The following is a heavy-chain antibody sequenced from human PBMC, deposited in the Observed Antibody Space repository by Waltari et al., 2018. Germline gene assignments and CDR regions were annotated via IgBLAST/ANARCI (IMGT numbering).Heavy chain of an antibody. V-gene: IGHV4-61*02. J-gene: IGHJ5*02. CDR3: ARSVTTFGGGGNWFDP. CDR2: FYTSGNT. CDR1: GDSVSTGSHH. Sequence: QVQLQESGPGLVKPSQTLSLTCIVSGDSVSTGSHHGSWIRQPVGKGLEGLGRFYTSGNTDYNTSLKSRVAISLDTSKNHFSLKLNSVTAADTAVYYCARSVTTFGGGGNWFDPWGPGTLVTVSS. D-gene: IGHD4-17*01.